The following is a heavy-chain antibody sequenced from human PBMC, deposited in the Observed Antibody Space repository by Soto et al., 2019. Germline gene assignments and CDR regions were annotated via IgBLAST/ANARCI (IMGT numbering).Heavy chain of an antibody. CDR2: INAGNGNT. Sequence: KVSCESCGLPIASYAMYLVRQAPGQRLEWMGWINAGNGNTKYSQKFQGRVTITRDTSASTAYMELSSLRSEDTAVYYCARTVATMLFDYWGQGTLVTVSS. D-gene: IGHD5-12*01. CDR3: ARTVATMLFDY. CDR1: GLPIASYA. V-gene: IGHV1-3*01. J-gene: IGHJ4*02.